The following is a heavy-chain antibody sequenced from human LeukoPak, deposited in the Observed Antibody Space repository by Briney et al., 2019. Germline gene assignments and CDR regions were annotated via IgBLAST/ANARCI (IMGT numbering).Heavy chain of an antibody. J-gene: IGHJ6*03. V-gene: IGHV3-48*03. Sequence: PGGSLRLSCVASGFTFSSYEMNWVRQAPGKGLEWLSYIGSSDSTTHYADSVKGRFTISRDNSKNTLYLQMNSLRAEDTAVYYCAKGGYSNGRYYYYYMDVWGEGTTVTVSS. CDR3: AKGGYSNGRYYYYYMDV. CDR2: IGSSDSTT. CDR1: GFTFSSYE. D-gene: IGHD5-18*01.